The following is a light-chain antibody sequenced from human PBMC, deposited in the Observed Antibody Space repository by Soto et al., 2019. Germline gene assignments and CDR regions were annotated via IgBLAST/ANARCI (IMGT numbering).Light chain of an antibody. Sequence: MTQSPATLSVSPGEGATLSCRASQSITNWLAWYQQKPGKAPKLLIYKASSLQSEVPSRFSGSASGPEFTLTISSLQPDDFATYYCQQYHSYPFTFGPGTKVDIK. CDR1: QSITNW. CDR3: QQYHSYPFT. J-gene: IGKJ3*01. V-gene: IGKV1-5*03. CDR2: KAS.